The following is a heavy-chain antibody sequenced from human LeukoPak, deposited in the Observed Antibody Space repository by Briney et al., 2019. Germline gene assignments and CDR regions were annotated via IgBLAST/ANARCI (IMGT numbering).Heavy chain of an antibody. Sequence: GGSLRLSCAASGFTFSDYYMSWIRQAPGKGLEWVSYISSSGSTIYYADSVKGRFTISRDNAKNSLYLQMNSLRAEDTAVYYCARVAYSGYDQGWFDPWGQGTLVTVSS. CDR2: ISSSGSTI. J-gene: IGHJ5*02. V-gene: IGHV3-11*01. CDR1: GFTFSDYY. CDR3: ARVAYSGYDQGWFDP. D-gene: IGHD5-12*01.